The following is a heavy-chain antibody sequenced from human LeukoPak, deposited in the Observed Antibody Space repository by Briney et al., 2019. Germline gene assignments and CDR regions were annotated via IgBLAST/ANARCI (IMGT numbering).Heavy chain of an antibody. CDR2: IYYSGST. D-gene: IGHD6-19*01. CDR1: GGSISSYY. CDR3: ARDSPHSGWSPFSYFDY. V-gene: IGHV4-59*01. Sequence: SETLSLTCTVSGGSISSYYWSWIRQPPGKGLEWIGYIYYSGSTNYNPSLKSRVTISVDTSKNQFSLKLSSVTAADTAVYYCARDSPHSGWSPFSYFDYWGQGTLVTVSS. J-gene: IGHJ4*02.